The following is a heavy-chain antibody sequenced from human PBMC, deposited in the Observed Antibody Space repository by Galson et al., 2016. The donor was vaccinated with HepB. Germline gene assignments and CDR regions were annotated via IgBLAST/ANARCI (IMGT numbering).Heavy chain of an antibody. D-gene: IGHD2-15*01. V-gene: IGHV1-18*01. J-gene: IGHJ3*02. CDR2: ISAYNGNT. CDR3: ARGLIVVVVADFAFDI. Sequence: SVKVSCKASGYTLTSYGISWVRQAPGQGLEWMGWISAYNGNTHYAQKLQGRVTMTTDTSTSTAYMEPRSLRSDDTAVYYCARGLIVVVVADFAFDIWGQGTMVTVSS. CDR1: GYTLTSYG.